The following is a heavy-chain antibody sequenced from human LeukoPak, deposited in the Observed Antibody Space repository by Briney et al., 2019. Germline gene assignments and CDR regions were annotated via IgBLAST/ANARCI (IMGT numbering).Heavy chain of an antibody. J-gene: IGHJ6*03. CDR3: ARDEGIAVAGTYYYYYYMDV. CDR2: ISSSSSYI. D-gene: IGHD6-19*01. Sequence: GGSLRLSCAASGFTLSSYSMNWVRQAPGKGLEWVSSISSSSSYIYYADSVKGRFTISRDNAKNSLYLQMNSLRAEDTAVYYCARDEGIAVAGTYYYYYYMDVWGKGTTVTVSS. CDR1: GFTLSSYS. V-gene: IGHV3-21*01.